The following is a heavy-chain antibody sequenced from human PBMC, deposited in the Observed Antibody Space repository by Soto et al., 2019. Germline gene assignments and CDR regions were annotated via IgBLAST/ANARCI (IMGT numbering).Heavy chain of an antibody. Sequence: PSETLSLTCTVSGGSISFYYWTWIRHPPGNGLEWIGHIYYSRSTNYDPSLKSRLTISMATSKNQCSLNQSSVTAADTAVYYGARDPSGSNGNYYYGLDVWGQGTTVTVSS. D-gene: IGHD1-26*01. J-gene: IGHJ6*02. V-gene: IGHV4-59*01. CDR1: GGSISFYY. CDR3: ARDPSGSNGNYYYGLDV. CDR2: IYYSRST.